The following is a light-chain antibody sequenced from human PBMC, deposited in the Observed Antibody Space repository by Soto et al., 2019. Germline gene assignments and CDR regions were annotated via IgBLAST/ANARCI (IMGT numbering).Light chain of an antibody. J-gene: IGLJ1*01. V-gene: IGLV1-40*01. Sequence: QSVLTQPPSVSGAPGQRVTISCTGSSSNIGAGYDVHWYQQLPGTAPKLLIYGNNNRPSGVPDRFSGSKSDTSASLAITELQAEDEADYCCQSYDSSLSAYVFGPGTKLTVL. CDR3: QSYDSSLSAYV. CDR1: SSNIGAGYD. CDR2: GNN.